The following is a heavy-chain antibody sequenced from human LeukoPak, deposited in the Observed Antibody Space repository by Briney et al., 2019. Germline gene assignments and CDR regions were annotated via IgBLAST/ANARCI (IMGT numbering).Heavy chain of an antibody. CDR1: GGTLSSYG. Sequence: SVKVSCKASGGTLSSYGIGWVRQAPGQGLEWMGRIIPIVNRANSAQRFQGRVTLTADTSTNTVYMELSSLRSDDTAVYYCARLRAGAGSGHNWFDPWGQGTLVTVSS. J-gene: IGHJ5*02. CDR3: ARLRAGAGSGHNWFDP. D-gene: IGHD1-26*01. CDR2: IIPIVNRA. V-gene: IGHV1-69*04.